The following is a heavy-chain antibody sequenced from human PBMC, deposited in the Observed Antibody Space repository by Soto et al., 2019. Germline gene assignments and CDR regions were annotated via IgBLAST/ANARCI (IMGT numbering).Heavy chain of an antibody. Sequence: QITLKESGPTLVKPTQTLTLTCTFSGFSLTTSGEAVGWIRQPPGKALEWLALIYWDDDKRSSPSLKSRLTSTKDTSKNQVVLTMTNMDPVDTATYYCAHIPGSGQLLYSYYYYMDVWCKGTTVTVSS. V-gene: IGHV2-5*02. CDR2: IYWDDDK. CDR3: AHIPGSGQLLYSYYYYMDV. CDR1: GFSLTTSGEA. J-gene: IGHJ6*03. D-gene: IGHD3-10*01.